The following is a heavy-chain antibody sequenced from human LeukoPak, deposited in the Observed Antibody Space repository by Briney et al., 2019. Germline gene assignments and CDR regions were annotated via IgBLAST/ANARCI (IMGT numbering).Heavy chain of an antibody. CDR1: GFIFSNAW. J-gene: IGHJ4*02. D-gene: IGHD5-18*01. V-gene: IGHV3-15*01. CDR3: AKSSRPVIAMAFFDY. Sequence: GGSLRLSCAASGFIFSNAWMIWVRQAPGKGLEWVGRIKSKADGGTTDYAAPVKGRFIISRDDSKDTLYLQMNSLRAEDTAVYYCAKSSRPVIAMAFFDYWGQGTLVTVSS. CDR2: IKSKADGGTT.